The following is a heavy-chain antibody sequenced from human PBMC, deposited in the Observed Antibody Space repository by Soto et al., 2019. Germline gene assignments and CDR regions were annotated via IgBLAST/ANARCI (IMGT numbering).Heavy chain of an antibody. D-gene: IGHD3-22*01. CDR3: ARGIYFGSSGYYLDC. CDR1: GDSIRGRNYY. Sequence: PSATLSLTCTVSGDSIRGRNYYWGWIRQPPGKGLERIVSRYDDESTFYNPSLKRRVHVSVDTSKNQFSLKLTSVTAADTAVYYCARGIYFGSSGYYLDCWGQGTLVT. J-gene: IGHJ4*02. CDR2: RYDDEST. V-gene: IGHV4-39*01.